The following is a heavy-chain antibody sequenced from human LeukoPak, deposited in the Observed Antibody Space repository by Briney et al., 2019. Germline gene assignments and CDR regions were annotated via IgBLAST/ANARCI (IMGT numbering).Heavy chain of an antibody. Sequence: KSSETLSLTCTVSGGSISSYYWSWIRQPPGKGLEWIGYIYYRGSNTYNPSLKSRVTISADTSKNQFSLNLSSVTAADTAMYYCARGGASSNWFDPWGQGILVTVSS. V-gene: IGHV4-59*01. CDR3: ARGGASSNWFDP. J-gene: IGHJ5*02. D-gene: IGHD2-2*01. CDR1: GGSISSYY. CDR2: IYYRGSN.